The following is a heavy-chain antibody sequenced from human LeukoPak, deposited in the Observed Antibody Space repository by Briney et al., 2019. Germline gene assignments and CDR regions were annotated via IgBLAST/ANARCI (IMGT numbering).Heavy chain of an antibody. CDR1: GFTFSNYA. CDR2: VSGNGVST. J-gene: IGHJ6*02. V-gene: IGHV3-23*01. Sequence: GGSLRLSCAASGFTFSNYAMSWVRQAPGKGLEWVSAVSGNGVSTYYADSVKGRFTISRDNSKNTLYLQMNSLRAEDTAVYYCANGVGPLSYYGVDVWGQGTTVTVSS. D-gene: IGHD3-10*01. CDR3: ANGVGPLSYYGVDV.